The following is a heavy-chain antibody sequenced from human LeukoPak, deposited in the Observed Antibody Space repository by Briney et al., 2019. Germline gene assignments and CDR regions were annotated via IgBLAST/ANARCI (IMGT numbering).Heavy chain of an antibody. J-gene: IGHJ4*02. CDR3: ARALTTDQLLSLFDY. Sequence: GGSLRLSCAASGFVFSEYYMGWIRQAPGKGLEWVSSIRGNGSPIFYADSVKGRFTISRDNAKNSLFLQMSSLRAEDTAVYYCARALTTDQLLSLFDYWGQGTLVTVSS. CDR2: IRGNGSPI. V-gene: IGHV3-11*01. D-gene: IGHD5-24*01. CDR1: GFVFSEYY.